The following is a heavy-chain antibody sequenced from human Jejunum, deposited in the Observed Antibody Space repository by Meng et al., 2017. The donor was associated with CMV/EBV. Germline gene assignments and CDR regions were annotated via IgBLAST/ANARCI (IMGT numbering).Heavy chain of an antibody. Sequence: QARLVQSGPWVKKPRASVRVDGKASGYPFTHHGISWIRKAPGQGIEWMGWISCYNGDTNYAQQLQGRVTMTTDTSTNTAYMDLRGLRSDDTAVYYCARDPSNTSGRYAYFDYWGQGTLVTVSS. CDR1: GYPFTHHG. V-gene: IGHV1-18*01. CDR2: ISCYNGDT. D-gene: IGHD6-19*01. CDR3: ARDPSNTSGRYAYFDY. J-gene: IGHJ4*02.